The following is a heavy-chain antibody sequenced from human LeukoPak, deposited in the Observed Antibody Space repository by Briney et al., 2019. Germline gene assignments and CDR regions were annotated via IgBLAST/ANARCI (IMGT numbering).Heavy chain of an antibody. CDR3: ASRTDGEIDY. V-gene: IGHV4-34*01. Sequence: SETLSLTCAVYGGSFSGYYWSWIRQPPGKGLEWIGEINHSGSTNYNPPLKSRVTISVDTSKNQFSLKLSSVTAADTAVYYCASRTDGEIDYWGQGTLVTVSS. D-gene: IGHD5-24*01. CDR2: INHSGST. CDR1: GGSFSGYY. J-gene: IGHJ4*02.